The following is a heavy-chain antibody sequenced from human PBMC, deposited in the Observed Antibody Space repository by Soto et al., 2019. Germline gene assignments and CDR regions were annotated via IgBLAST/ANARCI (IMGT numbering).Heavy chain of an antibody. V-gene: IGHV3-33*01. D-gene: IGHD6-13*01. J-gene: IGHJ4*02. CDR3: ARDLEQLAPLDY. CDR1: GFTFSSYG. CDR2: IWYDGSNK. Sequence: QVQLVESGGGVVQPGRSLRLSCAASGFTFSSYGMHWVRQAPGKGLEWVAVIWYDGSNKYYADSVKGRFTISRDNSKNTLYLQMNSLRAEDTAVYYCARDLEQLAPLDYWGQGTLVTVSS.